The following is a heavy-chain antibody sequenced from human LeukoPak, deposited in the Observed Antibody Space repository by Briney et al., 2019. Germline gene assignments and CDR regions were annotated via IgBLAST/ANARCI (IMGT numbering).Heavy chain of an antibody. J-gene: IGHJ6*03. D-gene: IGHD3-3*01. CDR1: GGSFSGYY. V-gene: IGHV4-34*01. CDR3: ARPSGDFWSGYHYYMDV. CDR2: INHSGST. Sequence: SETLSLTCAVYGGSFSGYYWSWIRQPPGKGLEWIGEINHSGSTYYNPSLKSRVTISVDTSKNQFSLKLSSVTAADTAVYYCARPSGDFWSGYHYYMDVWGKGTTVTVSS.